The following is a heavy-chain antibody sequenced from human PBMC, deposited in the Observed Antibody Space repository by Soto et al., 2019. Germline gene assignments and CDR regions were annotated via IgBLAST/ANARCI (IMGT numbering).Heavy chain of an antibody. D-gene: IGHD2-21*01. CDR2: INHLGTI. V-gene: IGHV4-34*01. Sequence: QVQLQQWGAGLLKPSETLSLTCVVSGGSLSDYFWSWIRQPPGMALEWIGEINHLGTINYNPSLTRRATMSVDTSKNQFSLTLNPVTAADTATYYCARGGISHWAYFYYMDVWDRGTTVTVSS. J-gene: IGHJ6*03. CDR1: GGSLSDYF. CDR3: ARGGISHWAYFYYMDV.